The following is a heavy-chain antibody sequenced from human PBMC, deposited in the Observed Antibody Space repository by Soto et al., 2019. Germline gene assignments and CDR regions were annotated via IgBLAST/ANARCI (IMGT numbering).Heavy chain of an antibody. Sequence: EAKLEESGGGLIEPGGSLRLSCAASGFSLSAFEMNWVRQAPGKGPEWVAHIKSGGSFTLYAASVKGRFTISRDDADNSLYLQMNRLRAEDTALYYCTKEKSVMNSGYDAFDLWGRGTMVTVSS. CDR1: GFSLSAFE. V-gene: IGHV3-48*03. CDR3: TKEKSVMNSGYDAFDL. D-gene: IGHD5-12*01. J-gene: IGHJ3*01. CDR2: IKSGGSFT.